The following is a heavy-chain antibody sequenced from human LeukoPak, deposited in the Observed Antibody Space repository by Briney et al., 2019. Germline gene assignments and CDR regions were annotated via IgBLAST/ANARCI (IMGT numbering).Heavy chain of an antibody. V-gene: IGHV5-51*01. D-gene: IGHD5/OR15-5a*01. J-gene: IGHJ3*01. CDR3: ARHGHSVYDGHDAFDF. CDR1: GYSSTNYW. Sequence: GQSLKISCKVSGYSSTNYWIGWVRQLPGKGLEWMGIIYPGDSDTRYSPSFQGQVTISADKSISTDYLQWASLMASDTAMYYCARHGHSVYDGHDAFDFLGQGTMVTVCS. CDR2: IYPGDSDT.